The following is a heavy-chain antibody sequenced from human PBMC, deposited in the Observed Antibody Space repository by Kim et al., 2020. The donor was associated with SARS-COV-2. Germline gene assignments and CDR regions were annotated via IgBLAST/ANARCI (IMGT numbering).Heavy chain of an antibody. D-gene: IGHD3-16*01. CDR3: GRGGEGDADKYHYNYYAVDV. Sequence: GESLQISCEGFGYTFIEYWIGWARQMPGKGLEWMGLIYPLDSDVLYSPSFRGQVTISVDKSINTAYLQWSSLRASDTATYYCGRGGEGDADKYHYNYYAVDVWGQGTTVTVSS. CDR1: GYTFIEYW. J-gene: IGHJ6*02. V-gene: IGHV5-51*01. CDR2: IYPLDSDV.